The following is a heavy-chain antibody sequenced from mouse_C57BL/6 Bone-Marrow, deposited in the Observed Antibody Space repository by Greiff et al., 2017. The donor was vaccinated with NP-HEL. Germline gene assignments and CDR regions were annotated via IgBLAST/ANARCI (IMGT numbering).Heavy chain of an antibody. V-gene: IGHV1-22*01. D-gene: IGHD2-10*01. Sequence: VQLKQSGPELVKPGASVKMSCKASGYTFTDYNMHWVKQSHGKSLEWIGYINPNNGGTSYNQKFKGKATLTVNKSSSPAYMELRSLTSEDSAVYDCARRSAYNWYFDVWGTGTTVTVSS. J-gene: IGHJ1*03. CDR1: GYTFTDYN. CDR2: INPNNGGT. CDR3: ARRSAYNWYFDV.